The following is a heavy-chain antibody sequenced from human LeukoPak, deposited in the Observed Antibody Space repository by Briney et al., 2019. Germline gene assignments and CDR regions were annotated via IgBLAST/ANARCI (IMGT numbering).Heavy chain of an antibody. J-gene: IGHJ4*02. CDR1: GFTFSSYA. CDR3: TRDRVGATDYFPY. Sequence: GGSLRLSCAASGFTFSSYAMHWVRQAPGKGLEWVAVISYDGSNKYYADSVKGRFTISRDNSKNTLYLQMNSLRAEDTAVYYCTRDRVGATDYFPYWRQGTPVTVST. CDR2: ISYDGSNK. V-gene: IGHV3-30-3*01. D-gene: IGHD1-26*01.